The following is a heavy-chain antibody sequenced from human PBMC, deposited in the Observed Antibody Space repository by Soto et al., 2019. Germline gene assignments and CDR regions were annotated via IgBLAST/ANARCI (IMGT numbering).Heavy chain of an antibody. CDR2: IYYSGST. J-gene: IGHJ1*01. CDR3: ARVKNYYDSSGYYSYFQH. CDR1: GGSISSYY. V-gene: IGHV4-59*08. D-gene: IGHD3-22*01. Sequence: SETLSLTCTVSGGSISSYYWSWIWQPPGKGLEWIGYIYYSGSTNYNPSLKSRVTISVDTSKNQFSLKLSSVTAADTAVYYCARVKNYYDSSGYYSYFQHWGQGTLVTVSS.